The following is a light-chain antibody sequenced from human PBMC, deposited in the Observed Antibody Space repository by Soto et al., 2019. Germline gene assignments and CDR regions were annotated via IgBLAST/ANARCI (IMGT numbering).Light chain of an antibody. J-gene: IGKJ1*01. Sequence: LPHSAATLSSSPGGIAPLTCSTSQTVSSSSLAWFQQRPGHAPTLLIAGASSRATGITHRFSGSGSGTAFTLTISRLEHEDFAVYYCQQYGISPTWTFGQGTKVDIK. CDR3: QQYGISPTWT. V-gene: IGKV3-20*01. CDR2: GAS. CDR1: QTVSSSS.